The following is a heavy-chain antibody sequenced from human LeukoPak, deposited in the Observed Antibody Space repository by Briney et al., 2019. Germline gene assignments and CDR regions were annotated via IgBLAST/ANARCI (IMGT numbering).Heavy chain of an antibody. CDR1: GGSFSGYY. CDR3: ARSLGSGSYYRHY. J-gene: IGHJ4*02. Sequence: SETLSPTCAVYGGSFSGYYWSWIRQPPGKGLEWIGEINHSGSTNYNPSLKSRVTISVDTSKNQFSLKLSSVTAADTAVYYCARSLGSGSYYRHYWGQGTLVTVSS. CDR2: INHSGST. D-gene: IGHD3-10*01. V-gene: IGHV4-34*01.